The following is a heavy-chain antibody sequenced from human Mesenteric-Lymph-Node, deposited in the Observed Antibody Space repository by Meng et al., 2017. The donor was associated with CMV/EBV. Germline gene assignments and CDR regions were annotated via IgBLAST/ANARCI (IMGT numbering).Heavy chain of an antibody. Sequence: KASGYTFRDYYIHGVRQAPGQGLGWMGWINPNSGGAKYDQKFQGRVTMTRDTSISTAYMELSSLRSDDTAVYFCATYRVGDPVRFDYWGQGTLVTVSS. CDR3: ATYRVGDPVRFDY. D-gene: IGHD1-26*01. CDR1: GYTFRDYY. J-gene: IGHJ4*02. V-gene: IGHV1-2*02. CDR2: INPNSGGA.